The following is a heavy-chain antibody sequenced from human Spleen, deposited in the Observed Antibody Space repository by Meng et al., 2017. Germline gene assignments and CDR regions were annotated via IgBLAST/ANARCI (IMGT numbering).Heavy chain of an antibody. J-gene: IGHJ4*02. V-gene: IGHV7-4-1*02. CDR2: INTNTGNP. D-gene: IGHD2-2*01. Sequence: QVQLVQSGSELKKPGASVKVSCKASGYTFTSYTINWVRQAPGQGLEWMGWINTNTGNPTYAQGFTGRFVFSLDTSVNTAYLQISSLKAEDTAVYYCARELPVISAAMDNDDYWGQGTLVTVSS. CDR3: ARELPVISAAMDNDDY. CDR1: GYTFTSYT.